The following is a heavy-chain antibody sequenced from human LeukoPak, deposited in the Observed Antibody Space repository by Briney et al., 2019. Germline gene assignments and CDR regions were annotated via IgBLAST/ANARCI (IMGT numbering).Heavy chain of an antibody. Sequence: SETLSLTCTVSGGSISSGDYYWSWIRQPPGKGLEWIGYIYYSGSTYYNPSLKSRVTISVDTSKNQFSLKLSSVTAADTAMYYCARDLGIGYCSGGSCYNFYGMDVWGQGTTVTVSS. D-gene: IGHD2-15*01. V-gene: IGHV4-30-4*01. CDR3: ARDLGIGYCSGGSCYNFYGMDV. CDR1: GGSISSGDYY. J-gene: IGHJ6*02. CDR2: IYYSGST.